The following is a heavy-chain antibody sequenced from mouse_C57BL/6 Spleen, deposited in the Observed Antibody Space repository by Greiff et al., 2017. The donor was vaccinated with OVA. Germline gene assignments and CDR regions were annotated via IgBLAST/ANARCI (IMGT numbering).Heavy chain of an antibody. D-gene: IGHD1-1*01. CDR2: IYPGDGDT. Sequence: VQLQQSGPELVKPGASVKISCKASGYAFSSSWMNWVKQRPGKGLEWIGRIYPGDGDTNYNGKFKGKATLTADTSSSPAYMQLSSLTSEDSAVYFCARSSYGSLDYWGQGTSVTVSS. V-gene: IGHV1-82*01. CDR3: ARSSYGSLDY. J-gene: IGHJ4*01. CDR1: GYAFSSSW.